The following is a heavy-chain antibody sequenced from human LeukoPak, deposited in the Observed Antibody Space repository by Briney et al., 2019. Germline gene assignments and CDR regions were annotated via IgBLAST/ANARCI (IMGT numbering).Heavy chain of an antibody. Sequence: PGGSLRLSCAASGLTFSSYAMSWVRQAPGKGLEWVSGIGGNGGGTYYADSVKGRFTISRDNSKNTLYLQMNSLRAEDTAVYYCAKSFGYSRSWFDYWGQGTLVTVSS. CDR1: GLTFSSYA. V-gene: IGHV3-23*01. D-gene: IGHD6-13*01. CDR2: IGGNGGGT. J-gene: IGHJ4*02. CDR3: AKSFGYSRSWFDY.